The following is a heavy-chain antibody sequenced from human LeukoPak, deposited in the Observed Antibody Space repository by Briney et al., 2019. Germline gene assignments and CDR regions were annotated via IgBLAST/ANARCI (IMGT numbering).Heavy chain of an antibody. D-gene: IGHD3-22*01. J-gene: IGHJ3*02. V-gene: IGHV3-48*01. CDR1: GFTFGKYW. CDR3: ARVLYYYDSSGLAFDI. Sequence: GGSLRLSCVASGFTFGKYWMSWVRQAPGKGLEWVSYISSSSSTIYYADSVKGRFTISRDNAKNSLYLQMNSLRAEDTAVYYCARVLYYYDSSGLAFDIWGQGTMVTVSS. CDR2: ISSSSSTI.